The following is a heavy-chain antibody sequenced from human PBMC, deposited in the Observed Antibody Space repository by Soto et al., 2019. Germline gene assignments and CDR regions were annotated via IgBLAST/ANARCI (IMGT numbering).Heavy chain of an antibody. V-gene: IGHV4-59*01. CDR1: GFSISSYF. J-gene: IGHJ4*02. Sequence: XETLSLTCSVSGFSISSYFWSWIRQPPGRGLDWIGYTYHRGSTNYSPSLKSRVAISLDTSENQFSLKVNSVTAADTAVYYCARIGGYHGPLDYWGQGTPVTVSS. CDR3: ARIGGYHGPLDY. CDR2: TYHRGST. D-gene: IGHD3-16*02.